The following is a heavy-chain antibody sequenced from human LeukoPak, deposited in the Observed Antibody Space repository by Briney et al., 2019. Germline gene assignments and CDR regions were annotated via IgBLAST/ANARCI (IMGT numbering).Heavy chain of an antibody. CDR3: ARDREGSGSYFADAFDI. Sequence: SVKVSCKASGGTFSSYALSWVRQAPGQGLEWMGRIIPIFGTANYAQKFQGRVTITTDESTSTAYMELSSLRSEDTAVYYCARDREGSGSYFADAFDIWGQGTMVTVSS. V-gene: IGHV1-69*05. CDR1: GGTFSSYA. D-gene: IGHD3-10*01. J-gene: IGHJ3*02. CDR2: IIPIFGTA.